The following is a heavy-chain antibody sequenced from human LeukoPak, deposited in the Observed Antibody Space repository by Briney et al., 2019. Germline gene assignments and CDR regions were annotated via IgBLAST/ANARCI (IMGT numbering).Heavy chain of an antibody. CDR2: INHSGST. Sequence: PSETLSLTCAVYGGSFSGYYWSWIRQPPGKGLEWIGEINHSGSTNYNPSLKSRVTISVDTSKNQFSLKLSSVTAADTAVYYCARDRGGSYNWNYLDAFDIWGQGTMVTVSS. V-gene: IGHV4-34*01. J-gene: IGHJ3*02. CDR3: ARDRGGSYNWNYLDAFDI. D-gene: IGHD1-7*01. CDR1: GGSFSGYY.